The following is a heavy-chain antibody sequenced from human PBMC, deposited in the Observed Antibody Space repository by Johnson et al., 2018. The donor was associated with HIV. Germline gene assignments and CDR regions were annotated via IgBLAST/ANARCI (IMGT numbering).Heavy chain of an antibody. D-gene: IGHD6-6*01. CDR1: GFTFSSYW. V-gene: IGHV3-7*05. CDR3: ARGGIAARVAFDI. J-gene: IGHJ3*02. CDR2: IKQDGSEK. Sequence: VQLVESGGGLVQPGGSLRLSCAASGFTFSSYWMSWVRQAPGKGLEWVANIKQDGSEKYYVDSVKGRFTISRDNAKNSLYLQMNSLRAEDTAVYYCARGGIAARVAFDIWGQGTMVTVSS.